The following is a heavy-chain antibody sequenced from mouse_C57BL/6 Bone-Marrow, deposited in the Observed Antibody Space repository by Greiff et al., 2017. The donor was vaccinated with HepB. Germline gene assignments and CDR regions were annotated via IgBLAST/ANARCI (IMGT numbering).Heavy chain of an antibody. Sequence: VQVVESGPGLVAPSQSLSITCTVSGFSLTSYAISWVRQPPGKGLEWLGVIWTGGGTNYNSALKSRLSISKDNSKSQVFLKMNSQHTDDTARYYCARNFGPFYYYGYFDYWGQGTTLTVSS. CDR2: IWTGGGT. CDR1: GFSLTSYA. D-gene: IGHD1-1*01. CDR3: ARNFGPFYYYGYFDY. V-gene: IGHV2-9-1*01. J-gene: IGHJ2*01.